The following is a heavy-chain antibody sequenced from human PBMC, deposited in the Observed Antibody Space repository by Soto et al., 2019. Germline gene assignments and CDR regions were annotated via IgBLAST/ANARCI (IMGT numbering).Heavy chain of an antibody. CDR1: GFTFSSSW. Sequence: EVQLVESGGGLVQPGGSLRLSCAASGFTFSSSWMHWVRQVPGKGLVWVSRSNSDGSTTQYADSVRGRFTISRDNAKHTLFLEVNSLTIEDTAVYFCACLPMPRGTCDFWGQGTLVTVSS. J-gene: IGHJ4*02. CDR3: ACLPMPRGTCDF. D-gene: IGHD3-10*01. CDR2: SNSDGSTT. V-gene: IGHV3-74*03.